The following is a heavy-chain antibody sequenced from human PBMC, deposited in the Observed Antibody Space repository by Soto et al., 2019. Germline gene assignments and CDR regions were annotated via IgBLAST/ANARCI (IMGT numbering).Heavy chain of an antibody. Sequence: GGSLRLSCAASGFTFSSYGMHWVRQAPGKGLEWVAVIWYDGSNKYYADSVKGRFTISRDNSKNTLYLQMNSLRAEDTAVYYCARGELAARPDKTPKYGMDVWGQGTTVTVSS. CDR3: ARGELAARPDKTPKYGMDV. D-gene: IGHD6-6*01. V-gene: IGHV3-33*01. CDR1: GFTFSSYG. CDR2: IWYDGSNK. J-gene: IGHJ6*02.